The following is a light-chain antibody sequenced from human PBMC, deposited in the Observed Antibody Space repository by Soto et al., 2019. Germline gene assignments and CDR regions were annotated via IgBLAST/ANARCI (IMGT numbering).Light chain of an antibody. J-gene: IGLJ1*01. Sequence: QSVLTQPPSVSAAPGQKVTISCSGSSSNIGGNSVSWYQQLPGTAPKLLIYDDNKRPSGIPGRFSGSKSGTSATLGITGFQTGDEADYYCGSWDSSLSAYAFGTGTKVTVL. CDR2: DDN. V-gene: IGLV1-51*01. CDR1: SSNIGGNS. CDR3: GSWDSSLSAYA.